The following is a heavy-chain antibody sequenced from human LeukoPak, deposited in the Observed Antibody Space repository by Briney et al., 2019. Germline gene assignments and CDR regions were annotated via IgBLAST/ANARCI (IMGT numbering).Heavy chain of an antibody. CDR3: ARAPYYDFWSGYRPGSYYYYGMDV. V-gene: IGHV1-3*01. CDR2: INAGNGNT. Sequence: GGSVKVSCKASGYTFTSYAMHWVRQAPGQRLEWMGWINAGNGNTKYSQKFQGRVTITRDTSASTAYMELSSLRSEDTAVYYCARAPYYDFWSGYRPGSYYYYGMDVWGQGTTVTVSS. J-gene: IGHJ6*02. D-gene: IGHD3-3*01. CDR1: GYTFTSYA.